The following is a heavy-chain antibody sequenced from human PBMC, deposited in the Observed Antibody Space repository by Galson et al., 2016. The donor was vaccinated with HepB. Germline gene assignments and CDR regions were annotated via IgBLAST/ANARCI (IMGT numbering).Heavy chain of an antibody. Sequence: SLRLSCAVTGFTARSNYVGWVRHGPEKGLEWVAIAYAGGNTKYADPVKGRFTIYRDESENAMLLQMSSLSREVTAVYYCVTHCTGGSCKVGHRGQGTLVTVSS. CDR2: AYAGGNT. CDR1: GFTARSNY. CDR3: VTHCTGGSCKVGH. V-gene: IGHV3-53*01. J-gene: IGHJ4*02. D-gene: IGHD2-8*02.